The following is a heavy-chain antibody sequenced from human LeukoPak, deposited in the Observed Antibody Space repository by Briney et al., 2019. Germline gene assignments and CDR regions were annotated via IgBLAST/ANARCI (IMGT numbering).Heavy chain of an antibody. V-gene: IGHV4-59*01. CDR2: IYYGGST. CDR3: ASPGIVAAGTDRGFDY. Sequence: SETLSLTCTVSGGSISSYYWSWIRQPPGKGLEWIGFIYYGGSTNYNPSLKSRITISVDTSKNQFSLKLSSVTAADTAVYYCASPGIVAAGTDRGFDYWGQGTLVTVSS. J-gene: IGHJ4*02. CDR1: GGSISSYY. D-gene: IGHD6-13*01.